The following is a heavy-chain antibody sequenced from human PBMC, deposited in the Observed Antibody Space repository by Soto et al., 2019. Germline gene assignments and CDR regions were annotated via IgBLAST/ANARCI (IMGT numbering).Heavy chain of an antibody. CDR3: ARGKMTTSTVPYYYYGMDV. CDR1: GFTFSSYA. CDR2: ISYDGSNK. Sequence: PGGSLRLSCAASGFTFSSYAMHWVRQAPGKGLEWVAVISYDGSNKYYADSVKGRFTISRDNSKNTLYLQMNSLRAEDTAVYYCARGKMTTSTVPYYYYGMDVWGQGTTVTVSS. J-gene: IGHJ6*02. V-gene: IGHV3-30-3*01. D-gene: IGHD4-4*01.